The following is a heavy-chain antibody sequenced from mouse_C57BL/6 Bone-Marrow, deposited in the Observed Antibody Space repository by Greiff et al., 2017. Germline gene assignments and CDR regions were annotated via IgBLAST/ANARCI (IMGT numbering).Heavy chain of an antibody. CDR3: SRGDYDGGFDY. V-gene: IGHV1-18*01. CDR2: INPNNGGT. CDR1: GFTFTDYY. J-gene: IGHJ2*01. D-gene: IGHD2-4*01. Sequence: VQLQQSGPELVKPGASVKIPCTASGFTFTDYYMDWVKQSHGKSLEWIGDINPNNGGTIYNQKFKGKATLTVDKSSSTAYMELRSLTSEDTAVYDCSRGDYDGGFDYWGQGTTLTVSS.